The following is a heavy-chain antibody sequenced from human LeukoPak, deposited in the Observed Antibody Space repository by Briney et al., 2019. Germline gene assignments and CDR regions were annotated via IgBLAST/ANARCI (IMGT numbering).Heavy chain of an antibody. CDR2: IYYSGST. CDR1: GGSISSYY. CDR3: ARSLYYYGSDSFDI. V-gene: IGHV4-59*01. J-gene: IGHJ3*02. Sequence: SETLSLTCTASGGSISSYYWSWIRQPPGKGLEWIGYIYYSGSTSYNPSLKSRVTISVDTSKNQFSLKLSSVTAADTAVYYCARSLYYYGSDSFDIWGRGTMVTVSS. D-gene: IGHD3-10*01.